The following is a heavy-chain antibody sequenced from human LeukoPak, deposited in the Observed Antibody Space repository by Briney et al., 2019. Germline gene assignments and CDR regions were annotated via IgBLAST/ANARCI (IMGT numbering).Heavy chain of an antibody. CDR3: ARVGIVVVPAAMEDYYYYMDV. Sequence: SVKVSCKASGGAFSSYAISWVRQAPGQGLEWMGGIIPIFGTANYAQKFQGRVTITADESTSTAYMELSSLRSEDTAVYYCARVGIVVVPAAMEDYYYYMDVWGKGTTVTVSS. J-gene: IGHJ6*03. D-gene: IGHD2-2*03. CDR2: IIPIFGTA. V-gene: IGHV1-69*01. CDR1: GGAFSSYA.